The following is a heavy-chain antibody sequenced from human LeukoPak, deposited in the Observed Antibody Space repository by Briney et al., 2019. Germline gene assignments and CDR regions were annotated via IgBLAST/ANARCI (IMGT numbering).Heavy chain of an antibody. V-gene: IGHV3-21*01. CDR2: LSSSSSYK. Sequence: GGSLRLSCAASGFIFNSYSMNWVRQAPGKGLEWVSSLSSSSSYKYYADSVKGRFTISRDNAKNSLYLQMNSLRAEDTAVYYCAREKEGYCSRTSCYLDYYYYYMDVWGKGTTVTISS. CDR1: GFIFNSYS. CDR3: AREKEGYCSRTSCYLDYYYYYMDV. J-gene: IGHJ6*03. D-gene: IGHD2-2*01.